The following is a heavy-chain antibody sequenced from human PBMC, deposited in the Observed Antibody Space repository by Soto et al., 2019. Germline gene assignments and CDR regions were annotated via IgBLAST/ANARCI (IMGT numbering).Heavy chain of an antibody. J-gene: IGHJ4*02. CDR3: GRAGSSARFLEWTWFSGVGYLDY. CDR2: IYYSGSA. D-gene: IGHD3-3*01. Sequence: SETLSLTCPVSGGSISSYYWSWIRQPPGKGLEWIGYIYYSGSANYNPSLKSRVTISVDTSKNQFSLKLSSVTAADTAVYYCGRAGSSARFLEWTWFSGVGYLDYWGQGTPVPVSS. V-gene: IGHV4-59*01. CDR1: GGSISSYY.